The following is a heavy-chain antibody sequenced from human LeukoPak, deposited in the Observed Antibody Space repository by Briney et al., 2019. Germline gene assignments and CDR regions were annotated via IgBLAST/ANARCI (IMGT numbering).Heavy chain of an antibody. D-gene: IGHD3-16*02. Sequence: PGGTLRLSCAASGFTFSSYGMSWVRQAPGKGLEWVSAISGSGGSTYYADSVKGRFTISRDNSKNSLYLQLNSLRAEDTAVYYCARAGQHDYVWGSYRGIDYWGQGTLVTVSS. CDR1: GFTFSSYG. CDR2: ISGSGGST. CDR3: ARAGQHDYVWGSYRGIDY. J-gene: IGHJ4*02. V-gene: IGHV3-23*01.